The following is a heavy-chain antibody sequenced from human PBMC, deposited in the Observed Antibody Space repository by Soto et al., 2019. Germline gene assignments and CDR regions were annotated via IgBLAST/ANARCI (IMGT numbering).Heavy chain of an antibody. CDR3: ARCYCSVGICFTCWQFDL. J-gene: IGHJ2*01. CDR1: GYSFDTFG. D-gene: IGHD2-15*01. Sequence: QVQVVQSGAEVKKPGASVKVACKASGYSFDTFGMSWVRQAPGQGLEWMGRISIEKGDTNSAQKFQYRVTMTTYTSSSTAYMELKSLTSYDKALYYCARCYCSVGICFTCWQFDLWGRCTLVTVSS. CDR2: ISIEKGDT. V-gene: IGHV1-18*01.